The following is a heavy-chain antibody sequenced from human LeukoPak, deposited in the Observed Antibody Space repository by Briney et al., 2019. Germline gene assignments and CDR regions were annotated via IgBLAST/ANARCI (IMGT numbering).Heavy chain of an antibody. J-gene: IGHJ5*02. CDR1: GYTFTSYY. CDR2: INPSGGST. Sequence: GASVKVSCKASGYTFTSYYMHWVRRAPGQGLEWMGIINPSGGSTSYAQKFQGRVTMTRDTSTSTAYMELSSLRSEDTAVYYCARGYYGGNSPVWFDPWGQGTLVTVSS. V-gene: IGHV1-46*01. D-gene: IGHD4-23*01. CDR3: ARGYYGGNSPVWFDP.